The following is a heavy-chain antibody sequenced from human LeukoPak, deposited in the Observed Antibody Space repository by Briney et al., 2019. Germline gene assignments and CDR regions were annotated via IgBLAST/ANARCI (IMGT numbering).Heavy chain of an antibody. CDR1: GYTFSCYW. CDR2: IDPNVDDR. V-gene: IGHV1-2*06. CDR3: ARDAAVVGQGSEY. Sequence: GASVKVSCKASGYTFSCYWIHWVRQAPGQGLEWMGRIDPNVDDRMYAQKFQGRVTMTRDTSTNTAYMELSSLRSDDTAMYYCARDAAVVGQGSEYWGQGTLVTVSS. J-gene: IGHJ4*02. D-gene: IGHD6-19*01.